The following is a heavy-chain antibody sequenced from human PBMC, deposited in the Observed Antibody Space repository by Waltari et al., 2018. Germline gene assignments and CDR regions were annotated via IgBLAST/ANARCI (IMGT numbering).Heavy chain of an antibody. CDR1: GYPISSGYS. J-gene: IGHJ4*02. CDR3: ARLNSAWFEEYYFDY. D-gene: IGHD3-10*01. Sequence: QEQLQESGPGLVKPSETLSLTCAVSGYPISSGYSWGWIRQPPGKGLEWIGSIYHSGSTYYNPSLKSRVTISVDTSKNQFSLKLSSVTAADTAVYYCARLNSAWFEEYYFDYWGQGTLVTVSS. CDR2: IYHSGST. V-gene: IGHV4-38-2*01.